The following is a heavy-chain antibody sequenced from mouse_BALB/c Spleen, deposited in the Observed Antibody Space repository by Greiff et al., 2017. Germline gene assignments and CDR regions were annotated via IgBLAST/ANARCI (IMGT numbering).Heavy chain of an antibody. CDR3: ARYLYDGYLDY. Sequence: VQLQQSGAELVKPGASVKLSCKTSGYTFTSYWIQWVKQRPGQGLGWIGEIFPGTGTTYYNEKFKGKATLTIDTSSSTAYMQLSSLTSEDSAVYFCARYLYDGYLDYWGQGTTLTVSS. D-gene: IGHD2-3*01. CDR1: GYTFTSYW. J-gene: IGHJ2*01. V-gene: IGHV1S132*01. CDR2: IFPGTGTT.